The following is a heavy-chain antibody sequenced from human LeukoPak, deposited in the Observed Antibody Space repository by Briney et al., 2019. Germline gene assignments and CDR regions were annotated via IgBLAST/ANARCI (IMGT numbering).Heavy chain of an antibody. Sequence: PGGSLRLSCAASGFTFSSYTMNWVRQAPGKGLEWVSYISSSSSYISYADSVKGRFTISRDNAKNSLYLQMNSLRAEDTAVYYCARDHGSTSYYYYYGMDVWGQGTTVTVSS. CDR1: GFTFSSYT. J-gene: IGHJ6*02. V-gene: IGHV3-21*01. CDR3: ARDHGSTSYYYYYGMDV. D-gene: IGHD2-2*01. CDR2: ISSSSSYI.